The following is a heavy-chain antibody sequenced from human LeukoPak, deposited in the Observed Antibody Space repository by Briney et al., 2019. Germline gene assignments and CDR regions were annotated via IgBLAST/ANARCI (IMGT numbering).Heavy chain of an antibody. D-gene: IGHD2-21*02. CDR1: GFIFSNYY. CDR2: ISYNSNTI. V-gene: IGHV3-9*01. Sequence: GGSLRLSCAASGFIFSNYYMSWIRQAPGKGLEWVSGISYNSNTIAYADSVKGRFTISRDNAKNSLYLQMNSLRAEDTALYYCAKDYCGGDCYSGWYFDLWGRGTLVTVSS. CDR3: AKDYCGGDCYSGWYFDL. J-gene: IGHJ2*01.